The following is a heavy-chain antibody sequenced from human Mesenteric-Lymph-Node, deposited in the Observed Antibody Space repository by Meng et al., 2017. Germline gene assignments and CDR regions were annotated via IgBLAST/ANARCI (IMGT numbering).Heavy chain of an antibody. J-gene: IGHJ6*02. V-gene: IGHV3-23*01. CDR2: ISSGGDST. D-gene: IGHD1-7*01. Sequence: GGSLRLSCTASGFTFGDYAMSWFRQAPGKGLEWVSTISSGGDSTFYTDSVKGRFTISRDNSKNTLYLQMNSLRAEDTAVYYCTSQNYPLYYYYGMDVWGQGTTVTVSS. CDR1: GFTFGDYA. CDR3: TSQNYPLYYYYGMDV.